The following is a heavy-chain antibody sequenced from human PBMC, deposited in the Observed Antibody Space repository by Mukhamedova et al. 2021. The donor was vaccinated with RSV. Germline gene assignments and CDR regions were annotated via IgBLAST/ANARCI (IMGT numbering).Heavy chain of an antibody. Sequence: AMSWVRQAPGKGLEWVGFIRSKAYGGTTEFAASVKGRFTISRDDSKSIAYLQMNSLKTEDTAIYYCARDTTVSYYASMVYWGQGTL. D-gene: IGHD1-26*01. CDR2: IRSKAYGGTT. J-gene: IGHJ1*01. CDR3: ARDTTVSYYASMVY. CDR1: A. V-gene: IGHV3-49*04.